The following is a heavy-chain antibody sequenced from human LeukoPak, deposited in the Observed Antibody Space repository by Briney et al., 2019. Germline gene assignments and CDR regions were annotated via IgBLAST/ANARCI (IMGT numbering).Heavy chain of an antibody. J-gene: IGHJ4*02. CDR1: GFTFDDYA. D-gene: IGHD3-10*01. Sequence: GGSLRLSCAASGFTFDDYAMHWVRQAPGKGLEWVSGISWNSGSIGYVDSVKGRFTVSRDNAKNSLYLQMNSLRAEDTAVYYCARGRITMVRGVTPRHPPFDYWGQGTLVTVSS. V-gene: IGHV3-9*01. CDR2: ISWNSGSI. CDR3: ARGRITMVRGVTPRHPPFDY.